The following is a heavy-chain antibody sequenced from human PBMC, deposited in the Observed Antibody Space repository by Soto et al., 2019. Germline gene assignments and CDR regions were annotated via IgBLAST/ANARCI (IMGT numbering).Heavy chain of an antibody. D-gene: IGHD3-3*02. V-gene: IGHV3-15*01. J-gene: IGHJ4*02. CDR3: TTGPTPIRVPAYYFDY. Sequence: EVQLVESGGGLVKPGGSLRLSCAASGFTFSNYWMSWVRQAPGKGLEWVGRIKSKTDGGTTDYAAPVKGRFTISRDDSKNNLHLNRNSLKTEDTALYYCTTGPTPIRVPAYYFDYWGQGTMVTVSS. CDR2: IKSKTDGGTT. CDR1: GFTFSNYW.